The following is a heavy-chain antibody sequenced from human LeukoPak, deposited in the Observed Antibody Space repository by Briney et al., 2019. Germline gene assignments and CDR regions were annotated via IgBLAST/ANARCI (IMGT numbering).Heavy chain of an antibody. CDR2: ISTVSNYI. V-gene: IGHV3-21*01. CDR3: SRDRLGGLDL. Sequence: PGGSLRLSCAASGFDFSTYAINWVRQAPGKGLEWVSSISTVSNYIFYGDSVKGRFTISRDNAKNSVYLQMNSLRPEDTAVYYCSRDRLGGLDLWGQGTLVTVSS. J-gene: IGHJ5*02. D-gene: IGHD5-12*01. CDR1: GFDFSTYA.